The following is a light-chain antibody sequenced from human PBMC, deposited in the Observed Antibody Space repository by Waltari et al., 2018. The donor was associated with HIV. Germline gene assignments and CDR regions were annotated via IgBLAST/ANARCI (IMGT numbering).Light chain of an antibody. CDR3: QSYDSSLSVVV. J-gene: IGLJ2*01. CDR1: SPNIGAGHD. CDR2: GNS. V-gene: IGLV1-40*01. Sequence: QSVLTQPPSVSGAPGQRVTIPCTGSSPNIGAGHDVHWYQHLPGTAPKLLIYGNSNRPSGVPDRFSGSKSGTSASLAITGLQAEDESDYYCQSYDSSLSVVVFGGGTKLTVL.